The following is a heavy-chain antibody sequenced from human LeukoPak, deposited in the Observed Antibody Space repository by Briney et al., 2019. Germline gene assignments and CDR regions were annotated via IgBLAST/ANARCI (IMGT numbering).Heavy chain of an antibody. Sequence: SVKVSCKASGGTFSSYAISWVRQAPGQGLEWMGGIIPIFGIANYAQKFQGRVTITTDESTSTAYMELSSLRSEDTAVYYCARGEQQLRKITVAFDIWGQGTMVTASS. J-gene: IGHJ3*02. CDR1: GGTFSSYA. CDR3: ARGEQQLRKITVAFDI. V-gene: IGHV1-69*05. D-gene: IGHD6-13*01. CDR2: IIPIFGIA.